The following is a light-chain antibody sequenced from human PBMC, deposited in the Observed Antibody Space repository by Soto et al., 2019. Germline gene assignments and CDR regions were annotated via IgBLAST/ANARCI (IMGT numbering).Light chain of an antibody. Sequence: QSVLTQPPSVSGAPGQRVTIPCTGSSSNIGAGYDVHWYQQLPGTAPKLLIYGNSNRPSGVPDRFSGSKSGTSASLAITGLQAEDEADYYCQSYDRSLSGSYVFGTGTKVTVL. J-gene: IGLJ1*01. V-gene: IGLV1-40*01. CDR3: QSYDRSLSGSYV. CDR1: SSNIGAGYD. CDR2: GNS.